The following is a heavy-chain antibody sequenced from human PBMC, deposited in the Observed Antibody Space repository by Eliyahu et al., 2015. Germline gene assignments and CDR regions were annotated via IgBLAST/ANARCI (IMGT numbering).Heavy chain of an antibody. CDR3: SSFDY. J-gene: IGHJ4*02. Sequence: QVXLVESGGGVVQPGRSLRLSCSASGFXFSSXGMHWVRQAPGKGLEWVAVISDDGSKKYYTDSVKGRFTISRDNSKNTLFLQMNSLRAEDTAVYYCSSFDYWGQGALVTVSS. CDR1: GFXFSSXG. V-gene: IGHV3-33*03. CDR2: ISDDGSKK.